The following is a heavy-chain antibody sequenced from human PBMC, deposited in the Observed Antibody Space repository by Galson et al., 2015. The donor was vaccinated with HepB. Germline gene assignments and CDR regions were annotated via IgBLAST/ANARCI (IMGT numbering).Heavy chain of an antibody. D-gene: IGHD6-13*01. J-gene: IGHJ6*02. CDR2: ISSSSSTI. Sequence: SLRLSCAASGFTFSSYSMNWVRQAPGKGLEWVSYISSSSSTIYYADSVKGRFTISRDNAKNSLYLQMNSLRAEDTAVYYCARVGSSWSYYYYGMDVWGQGTTVTVSS. CDR3: ARVGSSWSYYYYGMDV. V-gene: IGHV3-48*04. CDR1: GFTFSSYS.